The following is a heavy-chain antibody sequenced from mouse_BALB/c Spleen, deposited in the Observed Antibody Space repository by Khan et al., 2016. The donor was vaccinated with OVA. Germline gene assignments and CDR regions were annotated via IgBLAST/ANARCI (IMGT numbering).Heavy chain of an antibody. V-gene: IGHV2-9*02. J-gene: IGHJ3*01. D-gene: IGHD1-1*01. CDR3: ARAYYYDGWFAY. CDR1: GFSLTTYG. Sequence: QVQLKQSGPGLVAPSQSLSITCTVSGFSLTTYGVHWVRQPPGKGLEWLGVIWAGGSTNYNSALMSRLSISKDNSKSQASLKMNSLQTDDTAMYYCARAYYYDGWFAYWGQGTLVTVSA. CDR2: IWAGGST.